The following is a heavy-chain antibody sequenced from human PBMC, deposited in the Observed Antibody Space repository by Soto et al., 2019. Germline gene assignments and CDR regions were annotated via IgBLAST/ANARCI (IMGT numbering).Heavy chain of an antibody. CDR3: AKDYGSGSPSYGMDV. D-gene: IGHD3-10*01. J-gene: IGHJ6*02. Sequence: QVQLVESGGGVVQPGRSLRLSCAASGFTFSSYGMHWVRQAPGKGLEWVAVISYDGSNKYYADSVKGRFTISRDNSKNTLYLQMNSLRAEDTAVYYCAKDYGSGSPSYGMDVWGQGTTVTVSS. V-gene: IGHV3-30*18. CDR2: ISYDGSNK. CDR1: GFTFSSYG.